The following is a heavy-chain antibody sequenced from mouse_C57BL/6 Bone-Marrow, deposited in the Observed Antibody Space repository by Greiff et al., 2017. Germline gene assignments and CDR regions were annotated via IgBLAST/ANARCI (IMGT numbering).Heavy chain of an antibody. CDR2: IYPRSGNT. V-gene: IGHV1-81*01. CDR3: ARSYGYDVSFAY. Sequence: QVQLKQSGAELARPGASVKLSCKASGYTFTSYGISWVKQRTGQGLEWIGEIYPRSGNTYYNEKFKGKATLTADKSSSTAYMELRSLTSEDSAVYFCARSYGYDVSFAYWGQGTLVTVSA. J-gene: IGHJ3*01. CDR1: GYTFTSYG. D-gene: IGHD2-2*01.